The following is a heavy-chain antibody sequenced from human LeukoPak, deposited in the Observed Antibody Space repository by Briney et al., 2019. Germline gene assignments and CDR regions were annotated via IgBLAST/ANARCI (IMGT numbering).Heavy chain of an antibody. CDR2: ISSSSSTI. V-gene: IGHV3-48*01. Sequence: GGSLRLSCAASRFTFSSYSMNWVRQAPGKGLEWVSYISSSSSTIYYADPVKGRFTISRDNAKNSLYLQMNSLRAEDTAVYYCAREGSGYGDYWGQGTLVTVSS. D-gene: IGHD5-12*01. CDR1: RFTFSSYS. J-gene: IGHJ4*02. CDR3: AREGSGYGDY.